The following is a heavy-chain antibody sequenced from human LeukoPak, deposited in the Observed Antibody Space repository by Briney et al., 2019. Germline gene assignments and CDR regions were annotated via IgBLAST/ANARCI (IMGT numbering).Heavy chain of an antibody. CDR1: GGSISSYY. V-gene: IGHV4-59*12. Sequence: PSETRPTCTVSGGSISSYYWSWIRQPPGKGLEWIGYIYYSGSTNYNPSLESRVTISVDTSKNQFSLKLSSVTAADTAVYYCARDGSGYYFVSYFDYWGRGTLVTVSS. D-gene: IGHD3-22*01. CDR2: IYYSGST. CDR3: ARDGSGYYFVSYFDY. J-gene: IGHJ4*02.